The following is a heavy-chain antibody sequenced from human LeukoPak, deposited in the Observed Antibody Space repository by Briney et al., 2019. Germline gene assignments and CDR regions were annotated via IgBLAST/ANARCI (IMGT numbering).Heavy chain of an antibody. D-gene: IGHD3-3*01. CDR3: ARTLEKYYDFWSGSYALDI. J-gene: IGHJ3*02. CDR2: IYYSGST. V-gene: IGHV4-59*08. CDR1: GGSISSYY. Sequence: SETLSLTCTVSGGSISSYYWSWIRQPPGKGLEWIGYIYYSGSTNYNPSLKGRVTISVDTSKNQFSLKLSSVTAADTAVYYCARTLEKYYDFWSGSYALDIWSQGTMVTVSS.